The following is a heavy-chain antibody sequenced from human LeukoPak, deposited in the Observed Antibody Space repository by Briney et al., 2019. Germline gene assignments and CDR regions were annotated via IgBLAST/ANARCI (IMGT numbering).Heavy chain of an antibody. V-gene: IGHV3-23*01. CDR3: AKDPRPYYDVPVGY. CDR2: ISSSGGTT. J-gene: IGHJ4*02. D-gene: IGHD3-3*01. Sequence: QPGGALRLSCAASGFPFSSYGMPWGRQAPGKGLEGGSSISSSGGTTFYADSVKGRFTISRDLFKKTVHLEMKAMRAEDTAVYYCAKDPRPYYDVPVGYWGQGTLVTVSP. CDR1: GFPFSSYG.